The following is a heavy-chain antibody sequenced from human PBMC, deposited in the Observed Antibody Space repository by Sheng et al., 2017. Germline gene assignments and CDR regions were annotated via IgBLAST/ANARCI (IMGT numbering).Heavy chain of an antibody. J-gene: IGHJ4*02. D-gene: IGHD3-10*01. CDR3: ARHDDSSGIRYFDY. Sequence: QVQLQESGPGLVKPSETLSLTCTVSGGSISSYYWSWIRQPPGKGLEWIGYIYYSGSTNYNPSLKSRVTISVDTSKNQFSLKLSSVTAADTAVYYCARHDDSSGIRYFDYWGQGNAGSPSPQ. V-gene: IGHV4-59*01. CDR2: IYYSGST. CDR1: GGSISSYY.